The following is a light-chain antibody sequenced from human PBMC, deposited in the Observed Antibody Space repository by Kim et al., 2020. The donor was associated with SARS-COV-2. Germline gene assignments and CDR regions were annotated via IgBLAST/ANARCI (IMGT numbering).Light chain of an antibody. CDR3: TSYTSTGTYV. J-gene: IGLJ1*01. Sequence: QSALTQPASVSGSPGQSITISCIGTSNDVGGYNYVSWYQQYPGKAPKVIIFDVSKRPSGVSNRFSGSKSGNTAALTISGLQADDEADYYCTSYTSTGTYVFGPGTKVTVL. CDR2: DVS. V-gene: IGLV2-14*01. CDR1: SNDVGGYNY.